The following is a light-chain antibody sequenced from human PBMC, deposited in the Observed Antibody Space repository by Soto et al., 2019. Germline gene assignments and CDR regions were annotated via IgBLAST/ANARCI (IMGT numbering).Light chain of an antibody. CDR2: GAS. Sequence: EIVMTQSPATLSVSPGYRSTLSCLAIQSISTKVAWYQQKPGQAPRILIYGASTRATGIQARFSGSGSGTEFILTISSLQSEDFAVYYCHEYNTWPWTFGQGTKVDIK. J-gene: IGKJ1*01. CDR3: HEYNTWPWT. V-gene: IGKV3-15*01. CDR1: QSISTK.